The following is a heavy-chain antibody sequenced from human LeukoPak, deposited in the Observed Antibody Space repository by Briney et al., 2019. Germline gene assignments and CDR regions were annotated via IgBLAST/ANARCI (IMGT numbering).Heavy chain of an antibody. CDR1: GYTFTGYY. D-gene: IGHD2-2*01. V-gene: IGHV1-69*06. Sequence: ASVKVSCKASGYTFTGYYMHWVRQAPGQGLEWMGGIIPIFGTANYAQKFQGRVTITADKSTSTAYMELSSLRSEDTAVYYCASGYCSSTSCYWFDPWGQGTLVTVSS. CDR2: IIPIFGTA. J-gene: IGHJ5*02. CDR3: ASGYCSSTSCYWFDP.